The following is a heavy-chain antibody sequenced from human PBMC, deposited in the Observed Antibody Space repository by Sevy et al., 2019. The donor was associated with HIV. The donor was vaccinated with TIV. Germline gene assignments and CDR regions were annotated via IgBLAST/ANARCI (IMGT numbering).Heavy chain of an antibody. CDR2: IYGSGGAT. Sequence: GESLKISCKPSGFTFITYAMNWVRQAPGKGLEWVSTIYGSGGATYYGDSVKGRFTISRDNSKNTLYLQMNSLRTEDSAVYYCAGGRYDSSGSFDAFDIWGQGTMVTVSS. V-gene: IGHV3-23*01. D-gene: IGHD3-22*01. CDR3: AGGRYDSSGSFDAFDI. J-gene: IGHJ3*02. CDR1: GFTFITYA.